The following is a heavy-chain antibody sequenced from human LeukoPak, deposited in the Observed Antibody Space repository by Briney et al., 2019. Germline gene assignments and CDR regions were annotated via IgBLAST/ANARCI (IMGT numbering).Heavy chain of an antibody. CDR1: GFTFSSYW. J-gene: IGHJ4*02. V-gene: IGHV3-74*01. D-gene: IGHD6-19*01. Sequence: GGSLRLSCAASGFTFSSYWTHWVCQAPGKGLVWVSRINSDGSSTTYADSVKGRFTISRDNAKNTLYLQMNSLRAEDTGVYFCARVFSGWYFYFDNWGQGTLVTVSS. CDR3: ARVFSGWYFYFDN. CDR2: INSDGSST.